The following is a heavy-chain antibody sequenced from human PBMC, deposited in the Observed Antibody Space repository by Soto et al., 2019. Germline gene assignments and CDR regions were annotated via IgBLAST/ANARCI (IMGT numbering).Heavy chain of an antibody. CDR1: GGSISSSSYY. Sequence: PSETLSLTCTVSGGSISSSSYYWGWIRQPPGKGLEWIGSIYYSGSTYYNPSLKGRVTISVDTSKNQFSLKLSSVTAADTAVYYCARHTDLAAAGRLFDYWGQGTLVTVSS. D-gene: IGHD6-13*01. CDR3: ARHTDLAAAGRLFDY. J-gene: IGHJ4*02. CDR2: IYYSGST. V-gene: IGHV4-39*01.